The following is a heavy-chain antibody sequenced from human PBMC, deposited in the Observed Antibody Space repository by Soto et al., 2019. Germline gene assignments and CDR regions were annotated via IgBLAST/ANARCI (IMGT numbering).Heavy chain of an antibody. Sequence: QVQLVESGGGVVQPGRSLRLSCAASGFTFSSYAMHWVRQAPGKGLEWVAVMSYDGSNKYYADSVKGRLTISRDNSKNTGSLQWNSQGAEHLDVYDCAGFEGCSGGGHSPSLDCGGRGPLVTVPP. CDR1: GFTFSSYA. CDR3: AGFEGCSGGGHSPSLDC. CDR2: MSYDGSNK. J-gene: IGHJ4*02. V-gene: IGHV3-30-3*01. D-gene: IGHD2-15*01.